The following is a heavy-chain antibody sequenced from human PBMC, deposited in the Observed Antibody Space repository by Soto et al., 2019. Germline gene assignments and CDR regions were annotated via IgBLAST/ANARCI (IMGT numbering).Heavy chain of an antibody. Sequence: SETLSLTCAVYGGSFSGYYWSWIRQPPGKGLEWIGEINHSGSTNYNPSLKSRVTISVDTSKNQFSLKLSSVTAADTAVYYCASSPGSGSYRDYWGQGTLVTVSS. CDR3: ASSPGSGSYRDY. J-gene: IGHJ4*02. V-gene: IGHV4-34*01. D-gene: IGHD1-26*01. CDR1: GGSFSGYY. CDR2: INHSGST.